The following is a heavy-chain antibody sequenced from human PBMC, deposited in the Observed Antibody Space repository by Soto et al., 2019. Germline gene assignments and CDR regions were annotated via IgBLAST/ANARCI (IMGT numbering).Heavy chain of an antibody. CDR1: GDSITSGGHY. J-gene: IGHJ4*02. V-gene: IGHV4-31*03. CDR2: IYFSGAA. Sequence: QVQLQESGPGLVKPSQTVSLTCTVSGDSITSGGHYWSWIRQHPGKGLEWIGYIYFSGAANYNPSLTSRVSLSIDMSENQFSLTQTSVTAADTAIYFCARTNYYASSGDYVGLDYWGQGILVTVSS. D-gene: IGHD3-22*01. CDR3: ARTNYYASSGDYVGLDY.